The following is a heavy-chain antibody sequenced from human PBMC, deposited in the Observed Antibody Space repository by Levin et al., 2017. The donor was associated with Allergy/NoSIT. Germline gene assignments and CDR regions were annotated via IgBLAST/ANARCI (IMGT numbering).Heavy chain of an antibody. D-gene: IGHD3-10*01. CDR2: ISYDGSNK. J-gene: IGHJ4*02. CDR3: ATMVRGDTTY. CDR1: GFTFSSYG. Sequence: GESLKISCAASGFTFSSYGMHWVRQAPGKGLEWVAVISYDGSNKYYADSVKGRFTISRDNSKNTLYLQMNSLRAEDTAVYYCATMVRGDTTYWGQGTLVTVSS. V-gene: IGHV3-30*03.